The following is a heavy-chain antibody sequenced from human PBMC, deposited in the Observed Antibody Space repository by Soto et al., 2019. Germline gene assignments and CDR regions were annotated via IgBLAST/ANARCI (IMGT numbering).Heavy chain of an antibody. V-gene: IGHV2-5*02. Sequence: QITLKESGPTLVKPTQTLTLTCTFSGFSLSTSGVGVGWIRQPPGKALEWLAVIYWDDDKRYSPSLKSRLTITKDTSKNQVVLTMTNMDPVDTATYYCAHRVVTTTRYYFDYWGQGTLVTVSS. D-gene: IGHD2-21*02. CDR2: IYWDDDK. J-gene: IGHJ4*02. CDR1: GFSLSTSGVG. CDR3: AHRVVTTTRYYFDY.